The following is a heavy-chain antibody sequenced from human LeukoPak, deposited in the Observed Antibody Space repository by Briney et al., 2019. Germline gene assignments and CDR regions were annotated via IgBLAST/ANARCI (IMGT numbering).Heavy chain of an antibody. CDR1: GGSITSHF. D-gene: IGHD1-26*01. J-gene: IGHJ4*02. CDR2: IYHSGIT. CDR3: ARDGYSGSSLFDS. V-gene: IGHV4-59*11. Sequence: SETLSLTCTVSGGSITSHFWSWIRQPPGKGLEWIGYIYHSGITNYNTSLKSRVTISVDTSKNQFSLELNSVTAADTAVYYCARDGYSGSSLFDSWGQGTLVTVSS.